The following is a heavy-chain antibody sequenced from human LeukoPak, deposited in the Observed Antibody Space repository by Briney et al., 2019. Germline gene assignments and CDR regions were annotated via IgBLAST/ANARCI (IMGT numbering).Heavy chain of an antibody. Sequence: GRSLRLSCAASGFTFSSYGMHWVRQAPGKGLGWVAVIWYDGSNKYYADSVKGRFTISRDNSKNTLYLQMNSLRAEDTAVYYCAKDYYDSSGYDAFDIWGQGTMVTVSS. CDR3: AKDYYDSSGYDAFDI. CDR1: GFTFSSYG. J-gene: IGHJ3*02. D-gene: IGHD3-22*01. V-gene: IGHV3-33*06. CDR2: IWYDGSNK.